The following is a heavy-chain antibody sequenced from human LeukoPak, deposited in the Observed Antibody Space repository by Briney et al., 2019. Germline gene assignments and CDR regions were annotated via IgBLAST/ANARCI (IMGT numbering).Heavy chain of an antibody. Sequence: SETLSLTCAVYGGSFSGYYWSWIRQPPGKGLEWIGEINHSGSTNYNPSLKSRVTISVDTSKNQFSLKLSSVTAADTAVYYCASSRRGEMATWDYWGQGTLVTVSP. CDR3: ASSRRGEMATWDY. J-gene: IGHJ4*02. CDR1: GGSFSGYY. CDR2: INHSGST. D-gene: IGHD5-24*01. V-gene: IGHV4-34*01.